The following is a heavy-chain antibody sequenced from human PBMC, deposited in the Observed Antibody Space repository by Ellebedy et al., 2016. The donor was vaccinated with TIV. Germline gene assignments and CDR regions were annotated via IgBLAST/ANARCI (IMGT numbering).Heavy chain of an antibody. CDR1: GFTFTSYS. J-gene: IGHJ3*02. V-gene: IGHV3-48*04. CDR3: ARDMAWGTERVNDAFDI. D-gene: IGHD1-14*01. CDR2: ISGSSITL. Sequence: GESLKISCTASGFTFTSYSMNWVRQAPGKGLEWVSYISGSSITLYYADSVKGRFTISRDNAKNSLYLQMNGLRAEDTAVYFCARDMAWGTERVNDAFDIWGHGTLVTVSS.